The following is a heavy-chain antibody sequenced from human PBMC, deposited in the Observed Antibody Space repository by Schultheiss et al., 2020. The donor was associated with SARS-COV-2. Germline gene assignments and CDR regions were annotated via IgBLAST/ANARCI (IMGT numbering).Heavy chain of an antibody. CDR2: ISSSGSTI. D-gene: IGHD2-15*01. CDR3: ARDLGYCSGDRCYYYGMDV. Sequence: GGSLRLSCAASGFTFSNAWMSWVRQAPGKGLEWVSYISSSGSTIYYADSVKGRFIMSRDNSKNSLYLQMNSLRAEDTAMYYCARDLGYCSGDRCYYYGMDVGGQGTTVTVSS. V-gene: IGHV3-48*01. J-gene: IGHJ6*02. CDR1: GFTFSNAW.